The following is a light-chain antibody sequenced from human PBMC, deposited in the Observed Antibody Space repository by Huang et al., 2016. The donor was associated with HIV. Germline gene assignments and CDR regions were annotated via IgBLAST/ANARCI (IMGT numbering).Light chain of an antibody. CDR3: QHYNNWPPLT. CDR1: RSIGTN. V-gene: IGKV3-15*01. Sequence: IILTQSPATLSVSPGEGATLSCRASRSIGTNLAWYQQGPGQSPRLLIYGASTRATGVPVRFSGSGSGTQFNLSLSSLQSEDFATYYCQHYNNWPPLTVGGGTKVDI. CDR2: GAS. J-gene: IGKJ4*01.